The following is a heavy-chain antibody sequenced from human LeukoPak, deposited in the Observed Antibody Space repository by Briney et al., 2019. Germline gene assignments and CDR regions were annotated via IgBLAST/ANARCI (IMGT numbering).Heavy chain of an antibody. D-gene: IGHD4-17*01. CDR1: GGSISGYY. CDR3: ARASAYGSWL. CDR2: IFYRGST. Sequence: SETLSLTCTVSGGSISGYYWNWLRQPPGKGLECMGYIFYRGSTNYNPSLKSRVTITVDTSKNHFSLSLSSVTAADTALYYCARASAYGSWLWGQGTLVTVSS. J-gene: IGHJ4*02. V-gene: IGHV4-59*01.